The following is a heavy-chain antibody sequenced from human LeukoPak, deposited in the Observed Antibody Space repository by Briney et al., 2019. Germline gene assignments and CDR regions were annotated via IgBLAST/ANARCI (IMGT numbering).Heavy chain of an antibody. CDR1: GFSFSIYA. Sequence: GGSLRLSCAASGFSFSIYAMTWVRQAPGKGLESVSTITDTPYYTDSVMGRFTMSRDNSKNTLYLQMNSLRADDTAVYYCVKGLAPFDYSSWHLSFDYWGQGALVTVSS. J-gene: IGHJ4*02. CDR3: VKGLAPFDYSSWHLSFDY. CDR2: ITDTP. V-gene: IGHV3-23*01. D-gene: IGHD6-13*01.